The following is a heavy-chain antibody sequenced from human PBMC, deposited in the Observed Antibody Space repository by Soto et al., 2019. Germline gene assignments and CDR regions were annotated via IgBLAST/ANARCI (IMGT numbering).Heavy chain of an antibody. D-gene: IGHD5-12*01. CDR2: INHSGST. CDR1: GGSFSGYY. V-gene: IGHV4-34*01. CDR3: ARWLDFNSGYGFDY. J-gene: IGHJ4*02. Sequence: SETLSLTCAVYGGSFSGYYWSWIRQPPGKGLEWIGEINHSGSTNYNPSLKSRVTIPVDTSKNQFSLKLSSVTAADTAVYYCARWLDFNSGYGFDYWGQGTLVTVSS.